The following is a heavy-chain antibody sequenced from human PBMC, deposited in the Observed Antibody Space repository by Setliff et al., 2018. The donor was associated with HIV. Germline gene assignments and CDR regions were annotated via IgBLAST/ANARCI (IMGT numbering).Heavy chain of an antibody. J-gene: IGHJ6*03. CDR1: GYTFTSYG. Sequence: ASVKVSCKASGYTFTSYGITWVRQAPGQGLEWMGRINPDSGGANYAQKFQGRVTMTRDTSISTAYMELSRLRSDDTAVYYCARASREREGKGYYYYMDVWGKETTVTVSS. D-gene: IGHD1-26*01. CDR2: INPDSGGA. CDR3: ARASREREGKGYYYYMDV. V-gene: IGHV1-2*06.